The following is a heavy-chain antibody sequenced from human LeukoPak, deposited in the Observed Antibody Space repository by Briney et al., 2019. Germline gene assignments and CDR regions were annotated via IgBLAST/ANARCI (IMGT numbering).Heavy chain of an antibody. J-gene: IGHJ4*02. D-gene: IGHD6-13*01. CDR3: ARGTGEQQLVYHFDY. CDR1: GYTFTSYG. Sequence: ASVKVSCKASGYTFTSYGISWVRQAPGQGLEWMGWISAYNGNTNYAQKLQGRVTMTTDTSTSTAYMELRSLRSDDTAVYYCARGTGEQQLVYHFDYWSQGTLVTVSS. V-gene: IGHV1-18*01. CDR2: ISAYNGNT.